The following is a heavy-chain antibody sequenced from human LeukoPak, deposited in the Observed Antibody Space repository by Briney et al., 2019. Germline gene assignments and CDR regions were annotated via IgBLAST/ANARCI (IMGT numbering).Heavy chain of an antibody. J-gene: IGHJ4*02. Sequence: GGSLRLSCAASGFTFSSYGMHWVRQAPGKGLEWVAFIRYDGSNKYYADSVKGRFTISRDNSKNTLYLQMNSLRAEDTAVYYCARVFSHWGWPGDYYFDYWGQGNLVTVSS. CDR2: IRYDGSNK. CDR3: ARVFSHWGWPGDYYFDY. CDR1: GFTFSSYG. V-gene: IGHV3-30*02. D-gene: IGHD3-16*01.